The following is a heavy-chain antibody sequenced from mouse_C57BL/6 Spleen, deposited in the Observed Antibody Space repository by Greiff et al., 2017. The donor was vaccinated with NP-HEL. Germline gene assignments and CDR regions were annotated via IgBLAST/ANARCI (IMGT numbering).Heavy chain of an antibody. Sequence: HLHPSLSSLLHPGVSVKLSCTASGFNITDYYMHWVKQRTEQGLEWIGRIDPEDGETNYAPKFQGKATITADTSSNTAYLQLSSLTSEDTAVYYCARYGLYGSSSFYAMDYWGQGTSVTVSS. CDR1: GFNITDYY. V-gene: IGHV14-2*01. CDR2: IDPEDGET. CDR3: ARYGLYGSSSFYAMDY. D-gene: IGHD1-1*01. J-gene: IGHJ4*01.